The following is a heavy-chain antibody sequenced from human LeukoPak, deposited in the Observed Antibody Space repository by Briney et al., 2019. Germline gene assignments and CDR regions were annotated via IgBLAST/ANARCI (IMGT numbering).Heavy chain of an antibody. J-gene: IGHJ5*02. CDR1: RFTFSIYW. D-gene: IGHD3-3*01. Sequence: PGGSLRLSCVASRFTFSIYWMHWVRQGPGKGLVWVSRINGDGTYTDYAESVKGRFTFSRNNAKNTLYLQMNSLRAEDTAVYYCVGGSAGMSPALGSWGQGTLVTVSS. CDR3: VGGSAGMSPALGS. V-gene: IGHV3-74*01. CDR2: INGDGTYT.